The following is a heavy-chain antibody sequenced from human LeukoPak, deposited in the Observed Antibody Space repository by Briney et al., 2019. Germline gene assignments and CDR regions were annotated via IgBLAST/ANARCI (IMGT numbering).Heavy chain of an antibody. D-gene: IGHD5-18*01. V-gene: IGHV4-59*01. Sequence: SETLSLTCTVSGGSINIYYWSWIRQPPGKGLEWIGYIYYSGSTNYNPSLKSRVTISVDTSKNQFSLKLSSVTAADTAVYYCARDYMDSYGYFHAFGIWGQGTMVTVSS. CDR2: IYYSGST. CDR1: GGSINIYY. J-gene: IGHJ3*02. CDR3: ARDYMDSYGYFHAFGI.